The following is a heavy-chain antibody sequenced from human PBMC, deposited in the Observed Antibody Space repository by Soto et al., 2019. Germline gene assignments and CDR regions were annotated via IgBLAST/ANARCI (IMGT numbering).Heavy chain of an antibody. J-gene: IGHJ4*02. D-gene: IGHD2-2*01. CDR2: IYHSGST. CDR3: ASKPANSRGLDY. Sequence: SETLSLTCAVSGGSISSSNWWSWVRQPPGKGLEWIGEIYHSGSTNYNPSLKSRVTISVDKSKNQFSLKLSSVTAADTAVYYCASKPANSRGLDYWGQGTLVTVSS. V-gene: IGHV4-4*02. CDR1: GGSISSSNW.